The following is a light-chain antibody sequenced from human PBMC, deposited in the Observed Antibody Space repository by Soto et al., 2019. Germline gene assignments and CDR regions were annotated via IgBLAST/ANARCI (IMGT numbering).Light chain of an antibody. V-gene: IGLV2-23*01. Sequence: QSVLTQPASVSGSPGQSITISCTGTSSDVGSYNLVSWYQQHPGKAPKLMIYEGSKRPSGVSNRFSGCKSGNTASLTISVLQAEDEADYYYCSYAGSSTPALFGGGTKLTVL. CDR2: EGS. J-gene: IGLJ2*01. CDR3: CSYAGSSTPAL. CDR1: SSDVGSYNL.